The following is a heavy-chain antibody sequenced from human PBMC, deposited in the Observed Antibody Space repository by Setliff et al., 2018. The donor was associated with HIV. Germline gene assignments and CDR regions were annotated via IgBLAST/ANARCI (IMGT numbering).Heavy chain of an antibody. CDR3: ARGYYGSDLQNAMDV. CDR2: LNTDGSST. D-gene: IGHD3-10*01. V-gene: IGHV3-74*03. J-gene: IGHJ6*02. CDR1: GFTFSSYW. Sequence: ESLKISCAASGFTFSSYWMHWVRQAPGKGLVWVSRLNTDGSSTKYADSVKGRFTISRDNAKNTLYLQMDSLRGEDTAVYYCARGYYGSDLQNAMDVWGQGTTVTVSS.